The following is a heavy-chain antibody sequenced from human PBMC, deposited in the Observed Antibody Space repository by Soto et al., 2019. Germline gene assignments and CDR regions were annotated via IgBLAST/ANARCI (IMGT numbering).Heavy chain of an antibody. V-gene: IGHV3-33*01. CDR2: IWYDGSNK. CDR3: ARDRGSGSYHDAFDI. Sequence: GGSLRLSCAASGFTFSSYGMDWVRQAPGKGLEWVAVIWYDGSNKYYADSVKGRFTISRDNSKNTLYLQMNSLRAEDTAVYYCARDRGSGSYHDAFDIWGQGTMVTVSS. D-gene: IGHD1-26*01. CDR1: GFTFSSYG. J-gene: IGHJ3*02.